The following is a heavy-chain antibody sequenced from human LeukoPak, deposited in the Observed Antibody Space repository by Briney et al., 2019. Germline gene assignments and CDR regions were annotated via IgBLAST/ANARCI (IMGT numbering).Heavy chain of an antibody. CDR3: AKAQYYYGSGSYYMGPFDY. V-gene: IGHV3-23*01. CDR2: ISGSGGST. CDR1: GFTFSSYA. D-gene: IGHD3-10*01. J-gene: IGHJ4*02. Sequence: GSLRLSCAASGFTFSSYAMSWVRQAPGKGLEWVSAISGSGGSTYYADSVKGRFTISRDNSKNTLYLQMNSLRAEDTAVYYCAKAQYYYGSGSYYMGPFDYWGQGTLVTVSS.